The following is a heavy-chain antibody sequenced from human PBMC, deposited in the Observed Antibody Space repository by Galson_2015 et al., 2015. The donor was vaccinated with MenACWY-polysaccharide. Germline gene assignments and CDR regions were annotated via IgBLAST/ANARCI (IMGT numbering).Heavy chain of an antibody. CDR3: ARGYSGYD. D-gene: IGHD5-12*01. CDR2: IKSDGSST. V-gene: IGHV3-74*01. J-gene: IGHJ4*02. Sequence: SLRLSCAASGFTFSTSWMHWVRQAPGKGLVWVSRIKSDGSSTSYADSVKGRFTISRDNAKNTLYLQLNSLRAEDPAVYYCARGYSGYDWGQGTLVTVSS. CDR1: GFTFSTSW.